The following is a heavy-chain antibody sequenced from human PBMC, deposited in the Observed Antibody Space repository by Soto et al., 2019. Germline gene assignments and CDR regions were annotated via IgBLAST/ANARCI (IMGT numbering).Heavy chain of an antibody. Sequence: QVRLVQSGAEVKKPGSSVKVSCKASGGTFSTYTITWVRQAPGQGLEWMGRIIPIIGIINYAQKFQGRVTISADKFTGTAYMELTGLRSDYTAVYYCAGDPDSHYNDSHASSYPWGQGTLVTVSS. CDR2: IIPIIGII. J-gene: IGHJ5*02. CDR3: AGDPDSHYNDSHASSYP. D-gene: IGHD4-4*01. CDR1: GGTFSTYT. V-gene: IGHV1-69*08.